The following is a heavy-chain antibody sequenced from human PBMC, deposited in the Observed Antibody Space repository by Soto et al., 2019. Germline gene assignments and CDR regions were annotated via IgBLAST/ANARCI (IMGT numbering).Heavy chain of an antibody. V-gene: IGHV1-46*01. D-gene: IGHD3-10*02. CDR3: ARSYVQNRPIDY. CDR1: GYTLTAYY. Sequence: QVQLVQSGAEVKKPGASVKVSCKASGYTLTAYYIHWVRQAPGQGREWMGIVNPGDGSTRYAPMFQDRVSMMRDTSTSTIYMELSSIRYEDTAVYYCARSYVQNRPIDYWGQGTLVTVSS. CDR2: VNPGDGST. J-gene: IGHJ4*02.